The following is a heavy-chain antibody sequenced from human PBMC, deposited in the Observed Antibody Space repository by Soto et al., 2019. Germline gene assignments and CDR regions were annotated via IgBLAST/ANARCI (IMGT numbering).Heavy chain of an antibody. CDR1: GFTFSSYG. CDR2: ISYDESNK. J-gene: IGHJ1*01. Sequence: QVQLVESGGGVVQPGRSLRLACAASGFTFSSYGMHWDRQAPGKELEWVAVISYDESNKYYADSVKGRFTISRDNSKNTLYLQMNSLRAEDTAVYYCTKGVVVITSYFQHWGQGTLVTVSS. D-gene: IGHD3-22*01. V-gene: IGHV3-30*18. CDR3: TKGVVVITSYFQH.